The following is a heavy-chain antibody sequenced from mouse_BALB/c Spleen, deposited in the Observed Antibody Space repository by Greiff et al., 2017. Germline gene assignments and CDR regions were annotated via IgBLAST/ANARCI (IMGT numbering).Heavy chain of an antibody. CDR1: GYTFTDYW. V-gene: IGHV1-69*01. Sequence: QVQLQQPGAELVMPGASVKMSCKASGYTFTDYWMHWVKQRPGQGLEWIGAIDTSDSYTSYNQKFKGKATLTVDESSSTAYMQLSSLTSEDSAVYYCAISPVYYAMDYWGQGTSVTVSS. CDR3: AISPVYYAMDY. J-gene: IGHJ4*01. CDR2: IDTSDSYT.